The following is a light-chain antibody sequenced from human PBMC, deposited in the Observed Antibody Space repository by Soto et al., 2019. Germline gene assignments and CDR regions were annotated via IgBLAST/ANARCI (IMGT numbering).Light chain of an antibody. V-gene: IGKV3-20*01. CDR1: QSLGSSS. J-gene: IGKJ1*01. CDR3: QQYGSSPRT. Sequence: EIVLTQSPGTLSLSPGERATLSCRASQSLGSSSLAWYQQKPGQAPRLLIYGASNRATGIPDRFSGSGSGTDFILTISRLEPEDFAVYYCQQYGSSPRTFGQGTKVDIK. CDR2: GAS.